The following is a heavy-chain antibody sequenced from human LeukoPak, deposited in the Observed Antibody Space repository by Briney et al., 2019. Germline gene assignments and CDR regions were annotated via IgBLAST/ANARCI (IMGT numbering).Heavy chain of an antibody. CDR3: ARAGVVVIALDY. D-gene: IGHD3-22*01. V-gene: IGHV4-30-4*01. Sequence: SETLSLTCTVSGGSFSSGDYYWNWIRQPPGKGPEWMGYIHDSGRTYYNPSLKGRVTISVDTSKNQFSLKLSSVTAADTAVYYCARAGVVVIALDYWGQGTLVTVSS. CDR2: IHDSGRT. J-gene: IGHJ4*02. CDR1: GGSFSSGDYY.